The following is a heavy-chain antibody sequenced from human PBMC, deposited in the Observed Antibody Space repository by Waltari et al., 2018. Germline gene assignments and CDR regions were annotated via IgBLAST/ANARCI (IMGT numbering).Heavy chain of an antibody. J-gene: IGHJ4*02. CDR3: AASTVFGVVVDY. D-gene: IGHD3-3*01. CDR1: GRSVSSGSFY. Sequence: QVYLQESGPGLVEPSQTLSLTCRVFGRSVSSGSFYWTWIRQPAGKGLAWVGYSILGRTNYNPSLKSRVNISVDTSKNQFSLNLSSVTAADTAVYFCAASTVFGVVVDYWGQGTPVTVSS. V-gene: IGHV4-61*09. CDR2: SILGRT.